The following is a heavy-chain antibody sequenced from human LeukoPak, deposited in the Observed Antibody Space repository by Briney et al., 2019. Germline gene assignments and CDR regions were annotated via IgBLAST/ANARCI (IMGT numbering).Heavy chain of an antibody. CDR1: GGSTTSYY. V-gene: IGHV4-59*12. CDR3: ARDRSEWSAEDNWFDP. D-gene: IGHD3-10*01. Sequence: SETLSLTCSVSGGSTTSYYWNWVRQFPGKRLEWIGYIYHTGTTTYNPSPQSRVAISIDTSTNQISLRLSSVTSADTAIYFCARDRSEWSAEDNWFDPWGQGILVTVSS. J-gene: IGHJ5*02. CDR2: IYHTGTT.